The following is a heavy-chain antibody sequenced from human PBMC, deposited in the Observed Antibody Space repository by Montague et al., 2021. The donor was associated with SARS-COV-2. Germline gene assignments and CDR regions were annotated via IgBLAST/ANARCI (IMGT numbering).Heavy chain of an antibody. V-gene: IGHV4-39*01. D-gene: IGHD3-22*01. J-gene: IGHJ3*02. CDR1: GGSISSSSYY. Sequence: SETLSLICTVSGGSISSSSYYWGWIRQPPGKWLEWIGSIYYSGSTYYNPSLKSRVTISVDTSKNQFSLKLSSVTAADTAVYYCARFPTSYYYDSKAAPATPDAFDIWGQGTMVTVSS. CDR3: ARFPTSYYYDSKAAPATPDAFDI. CDR2: IYYSGST.